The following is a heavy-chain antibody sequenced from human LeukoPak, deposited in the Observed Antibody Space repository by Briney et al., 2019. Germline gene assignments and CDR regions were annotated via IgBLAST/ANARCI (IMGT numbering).Heavy chain of an antibody. Sequence: SETLSLTCTVSGYSISSTYYWGWIRQPPGKGLEWVGSVFHSGNTYYNPSLKSRLTISAATSKNQFSLTLTSVTAADTAVYYCARDRSVGVLPAPPFDFWGQGTLVTVSS. J-gene: IGHJ4*02. V-gene: IGHV4-38-2*02. CDR3: ARDRSVGVLPAPPFDF. CDR2: VFHSGNT. D-gene: IGHD6-6*01. CDR1: GYSISSTYY.